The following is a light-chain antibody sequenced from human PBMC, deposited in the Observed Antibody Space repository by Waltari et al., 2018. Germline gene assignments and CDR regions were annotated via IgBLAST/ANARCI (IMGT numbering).Light chain of an antibody. CDR1: QTIHPN. V-gene: IGKV3-15*01. CDR2: GAS. J-gene: IGKJ1*01. Sequence: EVLMTQSPATMSVSPGESAPLSCRASQTIHPNLAWYQQRPCQAPRLLIYGASTRATGIPVRFSGSGSGTEFTLTINNMQTEDFVVYYCQQYNNWPPWTFGQGTKVEIK. CDR3: QQYNNWPPWT.